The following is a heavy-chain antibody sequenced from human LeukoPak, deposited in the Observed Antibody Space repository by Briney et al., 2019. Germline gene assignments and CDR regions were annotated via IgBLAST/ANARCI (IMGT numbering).Heavy chain of an antibody. Sequence: GGSLRLSCTASGFTFTTYWMSWVRHPPGRGLEWVANIKQDGTEKNYVDSVKGRLTISRDNAKNTLYLQMNSLRAEDTAVYYCAKNGIEEPDPWGQGTLVTVSS. D-gene: IGHD1-14*01. CDR2: IKQDGTEK. CDR1: GFTFTTYW. V-gene: IGHV3-7*03. CDR3: AKNGIEEPDP. J-gene: IGHJ5*02.